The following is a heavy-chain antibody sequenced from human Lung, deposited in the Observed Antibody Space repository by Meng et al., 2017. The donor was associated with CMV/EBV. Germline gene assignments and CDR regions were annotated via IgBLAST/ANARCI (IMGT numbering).Heavy chain of an antibody. V-gene: IGHV3-30*14. J-gene: IGHJ6*02. CDR3: ARAAFCSSATCWYGMDV. D-gene: IGHD2-2*01. CDR1: RLTHFKSYS. CDR2: LSYDGSQR. Sequence: GGSXRLXCVASRLTHFKSYSMHWVRQAPGKGLEWVAILSYDGSQRYYTDSVKGRFTISRDNSMDTMYLQMNSLRPEDTAVYYCARAAFCSSATCWYGMDVWXQGNXVTVSS.